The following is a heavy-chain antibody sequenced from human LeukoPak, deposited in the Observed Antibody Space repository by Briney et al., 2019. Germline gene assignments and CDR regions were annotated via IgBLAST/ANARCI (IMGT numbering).Heavy chain of an antibody. CDR2: IKQDGSEK. J-gene: IGHJ4*02. V-gene: IGHV3-7*05. CDR3: ARVVNSGYDHYYFDY. Sequence: AGGSLRLSCAASGFAVSSSYMSWVRQAPGKGLEWVANIKQDGSEKYYVDSVKGRFTISRDNAKNSLYLQMNSLRAEDTAVYYCARVVNSGYDHYYFDYWGQGTLVTVSS. D-gene: IGHD5-12*01. CDR1: GFAVSSSY.